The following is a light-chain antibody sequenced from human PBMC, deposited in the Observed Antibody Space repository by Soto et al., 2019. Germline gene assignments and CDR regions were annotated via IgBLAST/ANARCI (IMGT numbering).Light chain of an antibody. Sequence: EIVVTQSPATLSVSPGESVTLSCRASQIVDISLAWYQKKPGHAPNTLIYGASTRATGMPGRFSGSGSGTEFTLTISSRQSDDFAVYYCQQYKNSPRTFGQGTKVDIK. V-gene: IGKV3-15*01. CDR3: QQYKNSPRT. CDR1: QIVDIS. CDR2: GAS. J-gene: IGKJ1*01.